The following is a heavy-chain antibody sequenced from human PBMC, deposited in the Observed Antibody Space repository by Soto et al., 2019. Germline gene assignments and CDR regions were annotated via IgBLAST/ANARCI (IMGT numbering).Heavy chain of an antibody. V-gene: IGHV1-8*01. CDR1: GYTFISYD. J-gene: IGHJ3*02. CDR2: MNPNSGNT. CDR3: ARGQEYLGAFDI. Sequence: QVQLVQSGAEVKKPGASVKVSCKASGYTFISYDINWVRQATGQGLEWMGWMNPNSGNTGYAQKFQGRVTMTRNTAIRTAYMELSSLRSEATAVYYCARGQEYLGAFDIWGQGTMVTVSS.